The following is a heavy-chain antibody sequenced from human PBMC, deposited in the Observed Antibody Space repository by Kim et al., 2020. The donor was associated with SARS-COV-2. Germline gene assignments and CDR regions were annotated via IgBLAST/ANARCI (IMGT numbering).Heavy chain of an antibody. CDR2: TYYRSKWYY. J-gene: IGHJ4*02. CDR1: GDRVSSDSAA. CDR3: ARDHQYSIDF. V-gene: IGHV6-1*01. Sequence: SQNLSLTCVLSGDRVSSDSAAWNWIRQSPSRGLEWLGRTYYRSKWYYDYAESVRGRITINPDTSKNQFSLQLNSVTPEDTAMYYCARDHQYSIDFWGQGTLVTVSS. D-gene: IGHD5-12*01.